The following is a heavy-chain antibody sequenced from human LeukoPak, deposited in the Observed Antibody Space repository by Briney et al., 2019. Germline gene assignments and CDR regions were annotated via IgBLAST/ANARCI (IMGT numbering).Heavy chain of an antibody. CDR1: GGSISSSNW. D-gene: IGHD3-16*01. Sequence: SGTLSLTCAVSGGSISSSNWWSWVRQPPGKGLEWIGEIYHSGSTNYNPSLKSRVTISVDTSKNQFSLKLSSVTAADTAVYYCARAQRGTYYYYGMDVWGQGTTVTVSS. CDR2: IYHSGST. CDR3: ARAQRGTYYYYGMDV. V-gene: IGHV4-4*02. J-gene: IGHJ6*02.